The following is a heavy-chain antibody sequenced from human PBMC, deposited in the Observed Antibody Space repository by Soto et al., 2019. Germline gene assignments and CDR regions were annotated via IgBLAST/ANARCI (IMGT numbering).Heavy chain of an antibody. CDR1: GGSFSGYY. V-gene: IGHV4-34*01. CDR3: ASGFRFCSGGSCYSGWFDP. J-gene: IGHJ5*02. D-gene: IGHD2-15*01. CDR2: INHSGST. Sequence: SETLSLTCVVYGGSFSGYYWSWIRQPPGKGLEWIGEINHSGSTNYNPSLKSRVTISVDTSKNQFSLKLSSVTAADTAVYYCASGFRFCSGGSCYSGWFDPWGQGTLVTVSS.